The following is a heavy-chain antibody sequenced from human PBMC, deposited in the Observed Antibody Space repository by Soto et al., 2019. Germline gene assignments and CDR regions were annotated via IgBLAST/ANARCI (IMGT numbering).Heavy chain of an antibody. CDR2: TSYSGST. CDR1: AGSISSGGYY. J-gene: IGHJ4*02. CDR3: ARDALSRDSI. Sequence: QVQLQESGPGLVKPSQTLSLTCTVSAGSISSGGYYWSWIREHPGKGLEWIGYTSYSGSTYYNPSLESRVTMSVDTSKNQFSLKLSSVTAADTAVYYCARDALSRDSIWGQGTLVTVSS. V-gene: IGHV4-31*03. D-gene: IGHD3-22*01.